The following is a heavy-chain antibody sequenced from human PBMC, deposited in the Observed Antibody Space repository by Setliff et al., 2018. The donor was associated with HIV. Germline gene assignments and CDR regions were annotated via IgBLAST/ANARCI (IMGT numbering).Heavy chain of an antibody. D-gene: IGHD3-3*01. CDR3: ANFPTVFGVVSPSYS. Sequence: PSEILSLTCSVSGRSITSSYWSWVRQSPERGLEWIGYVYYSGTTNYNPSLKSRVSLSIDTSKNQFSLKLTSLTAADTAVYYCANFPTVFGVVSPSYSWGQGIQVTVSS. V-gene: IGHV4-59*08. J-gene: IGHJ5*02. CDR1: GRSITSSY. CDR2: VYYSGTT.